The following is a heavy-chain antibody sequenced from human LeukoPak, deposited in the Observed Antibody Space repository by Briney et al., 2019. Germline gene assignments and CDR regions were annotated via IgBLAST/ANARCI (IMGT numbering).Heavy chain of an antibody. Sequence: GGSLRLSCAASGFTFSNYAMSWVRQAPGKGLEWVSTASGSASNTHYADSVKGRFTISRDNSKTTLYLQMNSLRADDTAVYYCAKGFQTYGELSFDVWGQGTLVAVSS. CDR3: AKGFQTYGELSFDV. J-gene: IGHJ4*02. CDR1: GFTFSNYA. D-gene: IGHD4-17*01. V-gene: IGHV3-23*01. CDR2: ASGSASNT.